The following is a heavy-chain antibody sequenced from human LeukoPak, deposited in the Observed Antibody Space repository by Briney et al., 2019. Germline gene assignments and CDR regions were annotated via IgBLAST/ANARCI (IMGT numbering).Heavy chain of an antibody. CDR3: AKDLEYSSGWSDAFDI. V-gene: IGHV3-23*01. D-gene: IGHD6-19*01. CDR1: GFTFISYA. J-gene: IGHJ3*02. Sequence: PGGSLRLSCASSGFTFISYAMSAVRPAPGKGLEWVSAISGSGGSTYYADSVKGRFTISRDNSKNTLYLQMNSLRAEDTAVYYCAKDLEYSSGWSDAFDIWGQGTMVTVSS. CDR2: ISGSGGST.